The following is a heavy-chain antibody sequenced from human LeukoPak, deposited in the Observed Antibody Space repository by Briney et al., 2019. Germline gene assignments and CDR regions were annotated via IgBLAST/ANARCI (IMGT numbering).Heavy chain of an antibody. Sequence: PGGSLRLSCAASGFTFSSYSVNWVRQAQGKGLEWVSSISSSSSYIYYADSVKGRFTISRDNAKNSLYLQMNSLRAEDTAVYYCASTRNNYYDSSGYYNGVGDYWGQGTLVTVSS. CDR1: GFTFSSYS. CDR2: ISSSSSYI. V-gene: IGHV3-21*01. J-gene: IGHJ4*02. D-gene: IGHD3-22*01. CDR3: ASTRNNYYDSSGYYNGVGDY.